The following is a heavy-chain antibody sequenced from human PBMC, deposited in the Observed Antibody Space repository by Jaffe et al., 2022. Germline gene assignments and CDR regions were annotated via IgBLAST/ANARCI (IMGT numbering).Heavy chain of an antibody. D-gene: IGHD5-18*01. J-gene: IGHJ4*02. CDR3: ARGSIQLWPQFDY. CDR1: GYSISSGYY. CDR2: IYHSGST. Sequence: QVQLQESGPGLVKPSETLSLTCAVSGYSISSGYYWGWIRQPPGKGLEWIGSIYHSGSTYYNPSLKSRVTISVDTSKNQFSLKLSSVTAADTAVYYCARGSIQLWPQFDYWGQGTLVTVSS. V-gene: IGHV4-38-2*01.